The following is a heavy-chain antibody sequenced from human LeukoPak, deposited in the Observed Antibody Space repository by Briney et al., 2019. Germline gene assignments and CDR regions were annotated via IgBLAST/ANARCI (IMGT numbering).Heavy chain of an antibody. V-gene: IGHV4-59*01. CDR3: ARGGSRIANWFDP. J-gene: IGHJ5*02. Sequence: SETLSLTCTVSGGSISSYYWSWIRQPPGMGLEWIGYIYYSGSTNYNPPLKSRVTISVDTSKNQLSLKLSSVTAADTAVYYCARGGSRIANWFDPWGQGTLVTVSS. CDR1: GGSISSYY. D-gene: IGHD2-15*01. CDR2: IYYSGST.